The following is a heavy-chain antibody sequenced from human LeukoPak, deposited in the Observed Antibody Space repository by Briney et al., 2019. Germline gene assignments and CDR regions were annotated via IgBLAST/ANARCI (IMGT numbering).Heavy chain of an antibody. CDR1: GGSISSGGYY. J-gene: IGHJ4*02. CDR3: ARRTSSNYVDS. D-gene: IGHD4-11*01. Sequence: SQTLSLTCTVSGGSISSGGYYWSWIRQPPGKGLEWIGYIYYSGSTYYNPSLKSRVTISVDTSKNQFSLRLSSVTAADTAVYYCARRTSSNYVDSWGQGTLVTVSS. V-gene: IGHV4-31*03. CDR2: IYYSGST.